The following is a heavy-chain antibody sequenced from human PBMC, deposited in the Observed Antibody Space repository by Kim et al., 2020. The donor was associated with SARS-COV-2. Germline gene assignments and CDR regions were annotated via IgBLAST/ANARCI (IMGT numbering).Heavy chain of an antibody. CDR3: AKVKSGYVDYGMDV. J-gene: IGHJ6*02. V-gene: IGHV3-23*01. Sequence: ADSVKGRFTISRDNSKNTLYLQMNSLRAEDTAVYYCAKVKSGYVDYGMDVWGQGTTVTVSS. D-gene: IGHD5-12*01.